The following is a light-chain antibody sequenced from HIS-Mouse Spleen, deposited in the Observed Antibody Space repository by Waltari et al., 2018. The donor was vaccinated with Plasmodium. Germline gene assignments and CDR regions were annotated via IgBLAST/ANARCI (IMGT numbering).Light chain of an antibody. Sequence: EIVMTQSPATLSVSPGERATLSCRASQSVSSNLAWYQQNPGQAPRLLINGPSTRATGIPARFSGSGSGTEFTLTISSLQSEDFAVYYCQQYNNWPIFTFGPGTKVDIK. CDR3: QQYNNWPIFT. CDR2: GPS. V-gene: IGKV3-15*01. J-gene: IGKJ3*01. CDR1: QSVSSN.